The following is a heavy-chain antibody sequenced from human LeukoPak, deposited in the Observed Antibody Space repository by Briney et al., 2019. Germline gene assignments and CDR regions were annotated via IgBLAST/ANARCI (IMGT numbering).Heavy chain of an antibody. D-gene: IGHD1-1*01. CDR2: IDNSGSN. CDR1: GGSLSSGADY. V-gene: IGHV4-31*03. J-gene: IGHJ5*02. Sequence: PSETLSLTCTVSGGSLSSGADYWPWLRQHPGKGLEWIGYIDNSGSNYYNPSLKSRVTISVDTSKNQFSLRLSSVIAADTAVYYCARKGTTGTEREPWGQGTLVTVSS. CDR3: ARKGTTGTEREP.